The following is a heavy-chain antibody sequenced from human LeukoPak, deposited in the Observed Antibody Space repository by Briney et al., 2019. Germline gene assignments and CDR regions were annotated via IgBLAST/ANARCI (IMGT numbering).Heavy chain of an antibody. V-gene: IGHV5-51*01. Sequence: GESLKISCKGAGSRFTSYWIGWVRQMPGKGLEGMGIIYPGDSDTRYSPSFQGQVTISADKSISTAYLQWSSLKASDTAMYYCARLLAAAGQGNWFDPWGQGTLVTVSS. CDR2: IYPGDSDT. D-gene: IGHD6-13*01. CDR3: ARLLAAAGQGNWFDP. J-gene: IGHJ5*02. CDR1: GSRFTSYW.